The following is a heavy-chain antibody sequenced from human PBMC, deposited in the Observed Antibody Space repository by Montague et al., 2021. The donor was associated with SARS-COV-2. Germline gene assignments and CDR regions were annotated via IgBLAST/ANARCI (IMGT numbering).Heavy chain of an antibody. Sequence: SETLSLTCTVSGGSISSYYWSWIRQPPGKGLEWVGYIYYSGSTYYNPSLKSRVTISVDTSKNQFSLKLSSVTAADTAVYYCARALIMITFGGVIAHWFDPWGQGTLVTVSP. V-gene: IGHV4-59*12. D-gene: IGHD3-16*02. CDR2: IYYSGST. CDR3: ARALIMITFGGVIAHWFDP. J-gene: IGHJ5*02. CDR1: GGSISSYY.